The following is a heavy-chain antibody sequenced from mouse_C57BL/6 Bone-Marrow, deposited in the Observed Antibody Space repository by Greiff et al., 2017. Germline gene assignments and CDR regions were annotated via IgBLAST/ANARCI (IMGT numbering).Heavy chain of an antibody. CDR1: GYSITSGYY. J-gene: IGHJ2*01. D-gene: IGHD1-1*01. CDR2: ISYDGSN. Sequence: VQLKESGPGLVKPSQSLSLTCSVTGYSITSGYYWNWIRQFPGNKLEWMGYISYDGSNNYNPSLKNRISITRDTSKNQFFLKLNSVTTEDTATYYCARRREFITTVVATRYFDYWGQGTTLTVSS. V-gene: IGHV3-6*01. CDR3: ARRREFITTVVATRYFDY.